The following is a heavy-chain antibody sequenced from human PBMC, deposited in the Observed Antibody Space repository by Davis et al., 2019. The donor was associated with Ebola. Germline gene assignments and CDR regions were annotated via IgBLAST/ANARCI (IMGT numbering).Heavy chain of an antibody. CDR1: GFTFSGYW. CDR3: AKAAYGDYGFDY. J-gene: IGHJ4*02. D-gene: IGHD4-17*01. CDR2: ISSDGSST. V-gene: IGHV3-74*01. Sequence: PGGSLRLSCTASGFTFSGYWMHWVRQAPGKGLVWVSRISSDGSSTNYADSVKGRFTISRDNARNTLFLQMDSLGAEDTAVYYCAKAAYGDYGFDYWGQGTLVTVSS.